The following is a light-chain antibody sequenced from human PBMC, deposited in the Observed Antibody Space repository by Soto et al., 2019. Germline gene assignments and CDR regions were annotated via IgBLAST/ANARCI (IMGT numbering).Light chain of an antibody. J-gene: IGLJ3*02. CDR3: CSHSSSITWM. CDR1: SSDVGGCNF. CDR2: EVA. Sequence: QSVLTQTASVSGSPGQSITMSCTGTSSDVGGCNFVSWYQQHPGKAPKLIVHEVANRLSGVSGRFSGSKSGNTAFLTISGLQAEDEAVYYCCSHSSSITWMFGGGTKLTVL. V-gene: IGLV2-14*03.